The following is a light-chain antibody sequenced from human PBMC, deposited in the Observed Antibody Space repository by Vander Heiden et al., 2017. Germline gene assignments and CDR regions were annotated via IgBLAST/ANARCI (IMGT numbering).Light chain of an antibody. V-gene: IGKV1-6*01. J-gene: IGKJ1*01. Sequence: AIQMTQSPSSLSASVGDRVTITCRASQGIRVELAWYQQKAGKAPKLLIYGASNLESGVPSRFRGSGSGTDFTLTITSLQPEDFATYYCLQDYNYPRTFGQGTKVEVK. CDR1: QGIRVE. CDR2: GAS. CDR3: LQDYNYPRT.